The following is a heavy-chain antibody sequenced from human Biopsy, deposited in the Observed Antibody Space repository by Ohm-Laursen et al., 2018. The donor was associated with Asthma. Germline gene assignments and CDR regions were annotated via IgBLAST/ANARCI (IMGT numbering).Heavy chain of an antibody. J-gene: IGHJ4*02. CDR3: ARESVAGTHIED. D-gene: IGHD6-19*01. CDR2: ISYDGSSI. Sequence: SLRLSCAASRFTYEMHWVRQAPGKGLEWGAVISYDGSSIYYADSVKGRFTISRDNSKNTLSLQMNSLTAEDTAVYYCARESVAGTHIEDWGQGTLVTVSS. CDR1: RFTYE. V-gene: IGHV3-30-3*01.